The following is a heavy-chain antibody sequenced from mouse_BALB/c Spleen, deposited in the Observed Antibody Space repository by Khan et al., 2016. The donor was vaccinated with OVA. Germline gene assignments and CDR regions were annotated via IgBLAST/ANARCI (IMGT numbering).Heavy chain of an antibody. CDR2: ISTGGHYT. V-gene: IGHV5-9-3*01. CDR3: ARSLLDYHAMDY. Sequence: EVQLQESGGGLVKPGGSLKLSCSASGFTFSTYAMSWVRQTPETRLECVATISTGGHYTFSPDSVKGRYTLSRDNAKNTLYLHMSSLRSEDTAMYDWARSLLDYHAMDYWGQGTSVTVSS. CDR1: GFTFSTYA. J-gene: IGHJ4*01.